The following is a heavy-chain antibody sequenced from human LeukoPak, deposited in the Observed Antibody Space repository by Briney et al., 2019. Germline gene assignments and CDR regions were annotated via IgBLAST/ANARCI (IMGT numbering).Heavy chain of an antibody. CDR1: GGSISSSSYY. J-gene: IGHJ3*02. D-gene: IGHD3-10*01. V-gene: IGHV4-39*01. Sequence: SETLSLTCTVSGGSISSSSYYWGWIRQPPGKGLEWIGSIYYSGSTYYNPSLKSRVTISVDTSKNQFSLKLSSVTAADTAVYYCARHPARRGGAFDIWGQGTMVTVSS. CDR2: IYYSGST. CDR3: ARHPARRGGAFDI.